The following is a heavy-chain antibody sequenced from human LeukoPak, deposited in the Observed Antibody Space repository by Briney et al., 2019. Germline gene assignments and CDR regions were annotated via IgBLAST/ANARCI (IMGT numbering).Heavy chain of an antibody. V-gene: IGHV3-20*04. Sequence: PGVSLRLSCAASGFTFDDYGMSWVRQAPGKGREWVSGINWNGGSTGYADSVKGRFTISRDNAKNSLYLQMNSLRAEDTALYYCARGSGYSYGHEGPDYWGQGTLVTVSS. CDR2: INWNGGST. D-gene: IGHD5-18*01. CDR1: GFTFDDYG. J-gene: IGHJ4*02. CDR3: ARGSGYSYGHEGPDY.